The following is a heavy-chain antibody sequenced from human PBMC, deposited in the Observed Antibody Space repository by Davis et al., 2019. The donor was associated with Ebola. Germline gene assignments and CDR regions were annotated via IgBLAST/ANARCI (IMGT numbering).Heavy chain of an antibody. CDR3: ARQTVTMSLRFDY. D-gene: IGHD4-17*01. CDR1: GGSISSSSYF. CDR2: IYYTGST. V-gene: IGHV4-39*01. Sequence: MPSETLSLTCTVSGGSISSSSYFWDWIRQPPGKGLEWIGSIYYTGSTYYNPSLKSRVTIFVDTSKNQFSLKLSSVTATDTAVYYCARQTVTMSLRFDYWGQGNLVIVSS. J-gene: IGHJ4*02.